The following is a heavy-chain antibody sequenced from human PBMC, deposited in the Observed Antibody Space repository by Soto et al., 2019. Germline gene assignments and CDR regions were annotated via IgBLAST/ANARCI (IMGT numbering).Heavy chain of an antibody. CDR1: GASIGTGRQF. V-gene: IGHV4-31*03. Sequence: VQLQESGPGLVKSSQTLSLTCSVSGASIGTGRQFWSWVRQHPGKGLEWIGYIYDNGATHYNPSLKSRVTISVDTSKNQFSLRLTSVTAADTALYYCATDASSIHLGHWGQGTLVTVSS. J-gene: IGHJ4*02. CDR3: ATDASSIHLGH. CDR2: IYDNGAT. D-gene: IGHD6-6*01.